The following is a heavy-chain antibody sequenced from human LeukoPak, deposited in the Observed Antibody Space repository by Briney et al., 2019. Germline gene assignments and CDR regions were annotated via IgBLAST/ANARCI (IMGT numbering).Heavy chain of an antibody. CDR2: ISGSGGST. J-gene: IGHJ6*02. CDR1: GFTVSSYA. CDR3: AKLPRSNYYYGMDV. Sequence: GGSLRLSCAASGFTVSSYAMSWVRQAPGKGLEWVSAISGSGGSTYYADSVKGRFTISRDNSKNTLYLQMNSLRAEDTAVYYCAKLPRSNYYYGMDVWGQGTTVTVSS. V-gene: IGHV3-23*01.